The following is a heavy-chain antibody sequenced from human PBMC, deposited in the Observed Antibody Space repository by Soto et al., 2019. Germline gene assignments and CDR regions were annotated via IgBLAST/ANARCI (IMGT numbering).Heavy chain of an antibody. Sequence: QVQLVESGGGVVQPGRSLRLSCAASGFTFSSCAMHWVRQTPGKGLEWVALISYDGSNKYYADSVKGRFTISRDNSKNTLYLQMNSLRAEDTALYYCARDKRDLRFLEWSYYFAYWGQGTLVTVSS. D-gene: IGHD3-3*01. V-gene: IGHV3-30-3*01. J-gene: IGHJ4*02. CDR2: ISYDGSNK. CDR1: GFTFSSCA. CDR3: ARDKRDLRFLEWSYYFAY.